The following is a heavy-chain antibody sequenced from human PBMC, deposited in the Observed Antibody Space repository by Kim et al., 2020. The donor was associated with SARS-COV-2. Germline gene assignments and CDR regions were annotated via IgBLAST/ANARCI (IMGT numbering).Heavy chain of an antibody. J-gene: IGHJ6*03. Sequence: SETLSLTCAVYGGSFSGYYWSWIRQPPGKGLEWIGEINHSGSTNYNPSLKSRVTISVDTSKNQFSLKLSSETAADTAVYYCARGTRQWLVRGPYYYYMDVWGKGTTVTVSS. D-gene: IGHD6-19*01. CDR3: ARGTRQWLVRGPYYYYMDV. CDR1: GGSFSGYY. V-gene: IGHV4-34*01. CDR2: INHSGST.